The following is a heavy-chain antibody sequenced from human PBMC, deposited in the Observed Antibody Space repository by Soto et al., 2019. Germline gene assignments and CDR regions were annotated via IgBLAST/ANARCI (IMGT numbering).Heavy chain of an antibody. CDR3: AGATDTGYYGMDV. CDR1: GGSISSGGYY. Sequence: QVQLQESGPGLVKPSQTLSLTCTVSGGSISSGGYYWSWIRQHPGKGLEWIGYIYYSGSTYYNPSRKSRVTIAVDTSKNQFSLKLSSVTAADTAVYYCAGATDTGYYGMDVWGQGTTVTVSS. D-gene: IGHD5-18*01. V-gene: IGHV4-31*03. J-gene: IGHJ6*02. CDR2: IYYSGST.